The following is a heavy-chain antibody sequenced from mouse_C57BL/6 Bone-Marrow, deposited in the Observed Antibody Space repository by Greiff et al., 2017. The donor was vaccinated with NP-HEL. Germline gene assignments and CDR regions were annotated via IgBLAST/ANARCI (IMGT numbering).Heavy chain of an antibody. CDR3: ARSPYGSSSWFAD. J-gene: IGHJ3*01. Sequence: QVQLKQSGAELARPGASVKLSCKASGYTFTSYGISWVKQRTGQGLEWIGEIYPRSGNTYYNEKFKGKATLTADKSSSTAYMELRSLTSEDSAVYFCARSPYGSSSWFADWGQGTLVTVSA. CDR2: IYPRSGNT. CDR1: GYTFTSYG. D-gene: IGHD1-1*01. V-gene: IGHV1-81*01.